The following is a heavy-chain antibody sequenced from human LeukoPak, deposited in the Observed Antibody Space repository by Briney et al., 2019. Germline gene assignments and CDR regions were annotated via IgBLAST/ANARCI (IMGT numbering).Heavy chain of an antibody. CDR1: GFTCSNHW. D-gene: IGHD2-21*01. Sequence: GGSLRLSCAAAGFTCSNHWMHWVRQAPGKGLVWVSRIDEGGSNAMYADSVKGRFSISRDNAKNTVNLQMHSLRAEDTGVYYCIRDEALWRLDYWGQGTLVTVSS. J-gene: IGHJ4*02. CDR3: IRDEALWRLDY. V-gene: IGHV3-74*03. CDR2: IDEGGSNA.